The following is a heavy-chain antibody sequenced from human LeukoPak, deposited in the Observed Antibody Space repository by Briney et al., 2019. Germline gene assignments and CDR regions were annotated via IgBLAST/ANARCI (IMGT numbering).Heavy chain of an antibody. CDR2: IYYSGST. Sequence: PSETLSLTCTVSGGSISSSSYYWGWIRQPPGKGLEWIGSIYYSGSTYYSPSLKSRVTISVDTSKNQFSLKLSSVTAADTAVYYCARLRGGNFPPPFDYWGRGTLVTVSS. CDR3: ARLRGGNFPPPFDY. J-gene: IGHJ4*02. V-gene: IGHV4-39*01. D-gene: IGHD4-23*01. CDR1: GGSISSSSYY.